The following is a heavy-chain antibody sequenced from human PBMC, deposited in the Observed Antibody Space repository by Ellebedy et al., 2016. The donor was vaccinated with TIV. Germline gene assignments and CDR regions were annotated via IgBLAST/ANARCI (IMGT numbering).Heavy chain of an antibody. CDR1: GFTFGDYA. CDR3: AKDVRGTLWYFDL. J-gene: IGHJ4*02. D-gene: IGHD3-10*02. Sequence: PGGSLRLSCAASGFTFGDYAMGWVRQAPGKGLEWVSAMTYSGVATFYADSVRGRFSISRDNSKDTVWLQMNSLRAEDTAIYYCAKDVRGTLWYFDLWGQGTLVTVSS. V-gene: IGHV3-23*01. CDR2: MTYSGVAT.